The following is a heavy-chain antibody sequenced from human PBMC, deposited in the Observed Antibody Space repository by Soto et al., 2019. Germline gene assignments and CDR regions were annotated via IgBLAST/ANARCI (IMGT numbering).Heavy chain of an antibody. CDR2: IYYSGST. Sequence: QLQLQESGPGLVKPSETLSLTCTVSGGSISSSSYYWGWIRQPPGKGLEWIGSIYYSGSTYYNPSLKSRVTISVDTSKNQFSLKLSSVTAADPAVYYCAGLEGAVAGPLDYWGQGTLVTVSS. CDR3: AGLEGAVAGPLDY. V-gene: IGHV4-39*01. D-gene: IGHD6-19*01. CDR1: GGSISSSSYY. J-gene: IGHJ4*02.